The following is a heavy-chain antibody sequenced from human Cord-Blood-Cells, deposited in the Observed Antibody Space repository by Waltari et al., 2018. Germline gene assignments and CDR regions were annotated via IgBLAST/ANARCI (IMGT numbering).Heavy chain of an antibody. V-gene: IGHV3-7*01. CDR3: ARLQDLFLEWLLFDY. CDR1: GFTFSSYW. J-gene: IGHJ4*02. Sequence: EVQLVESGGGLVQPGGSLRLSCAASGFTFSSYWMRWVRQAPGKGLEWVANIKQDGSEKYYVDSVKGRFTISRDNAKNSLYLQMNSLRAEDTAVYYCARLQDLFLEWLLFDYWGQGTLVTVSS. D-gene: IGHD3-3*01. CDR2: IKQDGSEK.